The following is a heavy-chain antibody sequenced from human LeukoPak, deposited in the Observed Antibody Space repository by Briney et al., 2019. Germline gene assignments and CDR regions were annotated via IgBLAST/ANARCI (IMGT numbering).Heavy chain of an antibody. CDR3: ARAPFNYGYNKVLNHYGVDV. CDR2: MYFSGRT. J-gene: IGHJ6*02. D-gene: IGHD5-24*01. CDR1: GDSISSGDYY. Sequence: SETLSLTCSVSGDSISSGDYYWSWLRQLPGKGLEWIGYMYFSGRTDFNPSLESRVTISVDTSQNQFSLNLASVTAADTAVYFCARAPFNYGYNKVLNHYGVDVWGQGTAVTVSS. V-gene: IGHV4-31*03.